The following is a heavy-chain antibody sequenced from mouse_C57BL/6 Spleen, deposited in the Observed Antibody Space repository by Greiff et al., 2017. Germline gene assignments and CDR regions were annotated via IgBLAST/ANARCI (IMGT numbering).Heavy chain of an antibody. Sequence: EVKLMESEGGLVQPGSSMKLSCTASGFTFSDYYMAWVRQVPEKGLEWVANINYDGSSTYYLDSLKSRFIISRDNAKNILYLQMSSLKSEDTATYYCARGGVVATSGAMDYWGQGTSVTVSS. CDR1: GFTFSDYY. CDR2: INYDGSST. D-gene: IGHD1-1*01. CDR3: ARGGVVATSGAMDY. V-gene: IGHV5-16*01. J-gene: IGHJ4*01.